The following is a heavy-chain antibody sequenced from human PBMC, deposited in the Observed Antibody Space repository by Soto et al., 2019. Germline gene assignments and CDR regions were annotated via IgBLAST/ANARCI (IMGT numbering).Heavy chain of an antibody. V-gene: IGHV3-21*01. CDR3: ARVLGEEAVPRGWYFAL. CDR1: GFTFSSYT. CDR2: ISRSSSNI. J-gene: IGHJ2*01. Sequence: EVQLVQSGGGLVKPGGSLRLSCAASGFTFSSYTMNWVRQAPGKGLEWVSSISRSSSNIYFADSVKGRFTISRDNAKNSLDLQMNRLRAEDTAVYYCARVLGEEAVPRGWYFALWGRGTLVSVSS. D-gene: IGHD3-10*01.